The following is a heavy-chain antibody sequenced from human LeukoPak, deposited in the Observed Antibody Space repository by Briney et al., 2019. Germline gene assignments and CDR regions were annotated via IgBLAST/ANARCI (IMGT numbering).Heavy chain of an antibody. CDR3: ARGPPRSMDV. V-gene: IGHV3-48*03. J-gene: IGHJ6*02. Sequence: PGGSLRLSCAASGFAFSSYEMNWVRQAPGKGLEWVSYISHGDSTIYFADSVKGRFTISRDNAKNSLYLQMDSLRVEDTAVYYCARGPPRSMDVWGQGTTVTVSS. CDR2: ISHGDSTI. CDR1: GFAFSSYE.